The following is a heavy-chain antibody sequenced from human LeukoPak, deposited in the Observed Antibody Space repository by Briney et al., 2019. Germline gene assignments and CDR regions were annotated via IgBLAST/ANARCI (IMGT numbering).Heavy chain of an antibody. J-gene: IGHJ1*01. V-gene: IGHV3-30-3*02. CDR2: ISYDGRNK. D-gene: IGHD6-13*01. CDR1: GFTFSTYA. Sequence: GGSLRLSCAASGFTFSTYALHWVRQAPGKGLEWVAVISYDGRNKYYADSVKGRFTISRDNSKNTLYLQMNSLRAEDTAVYYCAKTEYSSSWYRNEYFQHWGQGTLVTVSS. CDR3: AKTEYSSSWYRNEYFQH.